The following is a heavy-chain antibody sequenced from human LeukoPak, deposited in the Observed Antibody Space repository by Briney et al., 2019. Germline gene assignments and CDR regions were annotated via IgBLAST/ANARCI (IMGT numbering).Heavy chain of an antibody. Sequence: PSETLSLTCTVSGGSISSGSYYWSWIRQPAGKGLEWIGRIYTSGSTNYNPSLKSRVTISVDTSKNQFSLKLSSVTAADTAVYYCARDSPTHTYYFDYWGQGTLVTVSS. V-gene: IGHV4-61*02. CDR3: ARDSPTHTYYFDY. D-gene: IGHD3-16*01. CDR1: GGSISSGSYY. J-gene: IGHJ4*02. CDR2: IYTSGST.